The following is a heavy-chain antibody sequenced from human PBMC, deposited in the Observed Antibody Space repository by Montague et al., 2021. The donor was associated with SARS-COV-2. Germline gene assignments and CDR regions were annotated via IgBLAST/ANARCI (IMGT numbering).Heavy chain of an antibody. CDR1: GGSIGSHY. Sequence: SETLSLTCTVSGGSIGSHYWNWIRLPPGKGLEWVGHIYYTGITKXXSSLKSRVTISVDTSKNQPSLKLDSVTAADTAVYYCARGSGSASATWFDPWGQGTLVTVSS. CDR3: ARGSGSASATWFDP. D-gene: IGHD6-25*01. J-gene: IGHJ5*02. V-gene: IGHV4-59*11. CDR2: IYYTGIT.